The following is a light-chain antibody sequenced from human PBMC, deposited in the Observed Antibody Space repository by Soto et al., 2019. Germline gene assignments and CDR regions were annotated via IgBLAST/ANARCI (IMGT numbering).Light chain of an antibody. V-gene: IGLV2-23*02. CDR3: CSYAGSSTL. CDR2: EVS. CDR1: SGDVGSYNL. J-gene: IGLJ2*01. Sequence: QSALTQPASVSGSPGQSITISCAGTSGDVGSYNLVSWYQQHPGKAPKLMIYEVSERPSGVSNRFSGSKSGNTASLTISGLQAEDEADYYCCSYAGSSTLFGGGTKVTVL.